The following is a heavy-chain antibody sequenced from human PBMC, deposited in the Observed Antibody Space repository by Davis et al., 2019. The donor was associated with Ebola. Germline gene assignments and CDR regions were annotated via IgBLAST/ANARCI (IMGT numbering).Heavy chain of an antibody. Sequence: PGGSLRLSCSGSGFSFGDYAMSWFRQAPGKGLVFVSRIDTDGSRINYADSVKGRFTISRDNAKNTLYLQMNSLGADDTAVYYCAGGLKYWGQGTLVTVSS. J-gene: IGHJ4*02. V-gene: IGHV3-74*01. D-gene: IGHD6-25*01. CDR3: AGGLKY. CDR1: GFSFGDYA. CDR2: IDTDGSRI.